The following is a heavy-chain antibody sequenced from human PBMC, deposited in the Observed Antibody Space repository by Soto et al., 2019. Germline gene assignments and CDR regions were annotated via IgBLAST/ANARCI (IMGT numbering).Heavy chain of an antibody. Sequence: PGGSLRLSCAASGFTFSSYAMSWVRQAPGKGLEWVSAISGSGGSTYYADSVKGRFTISRDNSKNTLYLQMNSLRAEDTAVYYCAKDLGAYCSSTSCSGLDVWGQGTTVTV. J-gene: IGHJ6*02. CDR2: ISGSGGST. CDR3: AKDLGAYCSSTSCSGLDV. V-gene: IGHV3-23*01. CDR1: GFTFSSYA. D-gene: IGHD2-2*01.